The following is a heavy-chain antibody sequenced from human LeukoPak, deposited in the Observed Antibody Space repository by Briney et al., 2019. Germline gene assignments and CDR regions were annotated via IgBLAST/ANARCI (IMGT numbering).Heavy chain of an antibody. D-gene: IGHD3-22*01. V-gene: IGHV3-30*02. Sequence: GGSLRLSCTASGFTFNIFGMYWVRQAPGKGLEWVAFIRNDGTHEKYGDSVKGRFTISRDNSKNTLYLLMNSLRGEDTAIYYCAKDPENNGYWDGSFDYWGQGPLVSVSS. CDR1: GFTFNIFG. CDR3: AKDPENNGYWDGSFDY. J-gene: IGHJ4*02. CDR2: IRNDGTHE.